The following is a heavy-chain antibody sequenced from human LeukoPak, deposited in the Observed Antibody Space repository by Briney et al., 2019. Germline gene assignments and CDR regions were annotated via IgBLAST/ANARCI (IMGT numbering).Heavy chain of an antibody. CDR3: AREQMAGKVDY. V-gene: IGHV3-30-3*01. J-gene: IGHJ4*02. D-gene: IGHD6-19*01. CDR2: ISYDGSNK. CDR1: GFTFSSHA. Sequence: GGSLRLSCAASGFTFSSHAMHWVRQAPGKGLEWVAVISYDGSNKYYADSVKGRFSISRDNSKNTLYLQMNSLRAEDTAVYYCAREQMAGKVDYWGQGTLVTVSS.